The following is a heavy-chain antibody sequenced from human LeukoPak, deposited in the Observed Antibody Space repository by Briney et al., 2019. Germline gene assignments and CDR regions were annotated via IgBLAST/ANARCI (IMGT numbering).Heavy chain of an antibody. CDR3: ARGTSGPDS. J-gene: IGHJ4*02. V-gene: IGHV3-23*01. Sequence: PGGSLRLSCAASGFTFSSFDMSWVRQAPGKGLEWVSGISAGGGTTYYADSVKGRLTISRDNSENTLYLQFNSLRAEDTAVYYCARGTSGPDSWGQGTLVTVSS. CDR1: GFTFSSFD. D-gene: IGHD1-1*01. CDR2: ISAGGGTT.